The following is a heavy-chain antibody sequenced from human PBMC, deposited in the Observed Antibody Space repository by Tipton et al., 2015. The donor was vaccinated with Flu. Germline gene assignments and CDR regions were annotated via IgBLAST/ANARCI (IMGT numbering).Heavy chain of an antibody. CDR3: SRVDSSSTSCLDY. Sequence: LRLSCTVSGGSISSYYWSWIRQPPGKGLEWIGYIYYSGSTNYNPSLKSRVTISVDTSKNQFSLMLVSVTAADTAVYYCSRVDSSSTSCLDYCGQGTMITVSS. CDR2: IYYSGST. CDR1: GGSISSYY. V-gene: IGHV4-59*01. D-gene: IGHD2-2*01. J-gene: IGHJ4*02.